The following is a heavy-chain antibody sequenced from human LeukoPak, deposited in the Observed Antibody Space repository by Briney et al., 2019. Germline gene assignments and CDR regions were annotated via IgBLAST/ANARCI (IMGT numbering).Heavy chain of an antibody. Sequence: SETLSPTCTVSGGSISSGSYYWSWIRQPAGKGLEWIGRIYTSGSTNYNPSLKSRVTISVDTSKNQFSLKLSSVTAADTAVYYCARTISSVPYYFDYWGQGTLVTVSS. CDR3: ARTISSVPYYFDY. V-gene: IGHV4-61*02. D-gene: IGHD6-19*01. CDR1: GGSISSGSYY. CDR2: IYTSGST. J-gene: IGHJ4*02.